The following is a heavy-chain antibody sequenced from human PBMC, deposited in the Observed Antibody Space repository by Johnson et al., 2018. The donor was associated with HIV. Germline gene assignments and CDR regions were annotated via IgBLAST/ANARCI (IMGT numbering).Heavy chain of an antibody. CDR3: AKEGRGGAFDI. D-gene: IGHD2-15*01. V-gene: IGHV3-30*18. Sequence: VQPGKSLTLSCVGSGLSFSNFGIHWVRQAPGKGPEWVAVISFDGNLKKYADSVKGRFTVSRDNSKNTLYLQMNSLRAEDTAVYYCAKEGRGGAFDIWGQGTMVTVSS. CDR1: GLSFSNFG. CDR2: ISFDGNLK. J-gene: IGHJ3*02.